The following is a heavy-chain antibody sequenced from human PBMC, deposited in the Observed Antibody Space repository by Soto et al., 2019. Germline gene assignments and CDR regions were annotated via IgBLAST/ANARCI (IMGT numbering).Heavy chain of an antibody. J-gene: IGHJ4*02. CDR1: GGSISSGGYY. V-gene: IGHV4-31*03. Sequence: QVQLQESGPGLVKPSQTLSLTCTVSGGSISSGGYYWSWIRKHPGKGLEWIGYIYYSGSTYYNPSLKGRVTISVDTSKNQFSLKLSSVTAADTAVYYCARECRCSGGSCRYFDYWGQGTLVTVSS. D-gene: IGHD2-15*01. CDR3: ARECRCSGGSCRYFDY. CDR2: IYYSGST.